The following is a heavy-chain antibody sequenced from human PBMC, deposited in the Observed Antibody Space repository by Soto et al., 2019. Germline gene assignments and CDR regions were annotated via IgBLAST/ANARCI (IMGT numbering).Heavy chain of an antibody. J-gene: IGHJ3*02. V-gene: IGHV3-66*01. CDR2: IYSGGST. D-gene: IGHD5-12*01. CDR1: GFTVSSNY. CDR3: AREAFIVATSQSGGFDI. Sequence: GGSLRLSCAASGFTVSSNYMSWVRQAPGKGLEWVSVIYSGGSTYYADSVKGRFTISRDNSKNTLYLQMNSLRAEDTAVYYCAREAFIVATSQSGGFDIWGQGTMVTVSS.